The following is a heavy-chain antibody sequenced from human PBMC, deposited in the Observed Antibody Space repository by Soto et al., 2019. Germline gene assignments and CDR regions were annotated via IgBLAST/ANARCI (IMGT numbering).Heavy chain of an antibody. CDR3: ARGINGYYAFDV. Sequence: LRLSCAASGFTFSSYWMSCVRQAPGKGLEWVANIKQDGSEKYYVDSVKGRFTISRDNAKNSLYLQINSLTAEDTAVYYCARGINGYYAFDVWGQGTMVTVSS. CDR1: GFTFSSYW. D-gene: IGHD5-18*01. CDR2: IKQDGSEK. V-gene: IGHV3-7*01. J-gene: IGHJ3*01.